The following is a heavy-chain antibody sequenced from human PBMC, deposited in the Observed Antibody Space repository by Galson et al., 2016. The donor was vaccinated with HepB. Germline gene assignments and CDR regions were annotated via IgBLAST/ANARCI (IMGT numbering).Heavy chain of an antibody. J-gene: IGHJ6*02. Sequence: SVKVSCKASGGTFSSYAISWVRQAPGQGLEWMGGIIPIFGTTNYAQKFQGRVTITADESTSTAYMELSSLKSEDTAVYYCAMGGGFVSVYGIDVWGQGTTVIVSS. V-gene: IGHV1-69*13. D-gene: IGHD3-16*01. CDR2: IIPIFGTT. CDR3: AMGGGFVSVYGIDV. CDR1: GGTFSSYA.